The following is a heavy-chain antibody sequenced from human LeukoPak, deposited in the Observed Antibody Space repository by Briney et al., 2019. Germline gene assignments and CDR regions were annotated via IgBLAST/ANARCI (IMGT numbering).Heavy chain of an antibody. CDR1: GFTFSSYA. CDR3: AKPVRSESYYDY. Sequence: PGGSLRLSCAASGFTFSSYAMRWVRQAPGKGLEWVSAISGSGGSTYYADSVKGRFTISRDNSKNTLYLQMNSLRAEDTAVYYCAKPVRSESYYDYWGQGTLDTVSS. CDR2: ISGSGGST. V-gene: IGHV3-23*01. D-gene: IGHD3-3*01. J-gene: IGHJ4*02.